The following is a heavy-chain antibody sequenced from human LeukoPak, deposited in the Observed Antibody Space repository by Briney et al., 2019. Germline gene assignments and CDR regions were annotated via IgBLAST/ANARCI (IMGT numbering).Heavy chain of an antibody. CDR1: GFTFSSYW. J-gene: IGHJ5*02. CDR2: IKRDGSDK. Sequence: GGSLRLSCAASGFTFSSYWMSWVRQAPGKGLEWVANIKRDGSDKYYVDSVKGRFTISRDNAKNSLYLQMNSLRAEDTAVYHCARAGNNWNDDIWFDPRGQGTLVTVSS. D-gene: IGHD1-1*01. CDR3: ARAGNNWNDDIWFDP. V-gene: IGHV3-7*03.